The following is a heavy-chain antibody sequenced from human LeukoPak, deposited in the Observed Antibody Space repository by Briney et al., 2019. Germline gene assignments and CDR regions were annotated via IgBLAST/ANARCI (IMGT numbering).Heavy chain of an antibody. J-gene: IGHJ4*02. CDR2: ISYDGSNK. CDR3: AKDGNDFTYYSDY. Sequence: GGSLRLSCAASGFTFSSYGMHWVRQAPGKGLEWVAVISYDGSNKYYADSVKGRFTISRDNSKNTLYLQMNGLRAEDTAVYYCAKDGNDFTYYSDYWGQGTLVTVSS. D-gene: IGHD1-26*01. CDR1: GFTFSSYG. V-gene: IGHV3-30*18.